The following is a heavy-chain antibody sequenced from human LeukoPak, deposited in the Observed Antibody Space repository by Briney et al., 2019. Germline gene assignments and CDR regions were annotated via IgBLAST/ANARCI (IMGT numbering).Heavy chain of an antibody. CDR3: ARAWESIAGYYFDY. Sequence: ASVKVSCKASGYTFTSYGISWVRQAPGQGLEWMGWISAYNGNTNYAQKLQGRVTMTTDTSTSTAYMELRSLRSEDTAVYYCARAWESIAGYYFDYWGQGTLVTVSS. V-gene: IGHV1-18*01. CDR1: GYTFTSYG. CDR2: ISAYNGNT. J-gene: IGHJ4*02. D-gene: IGHD1-26*01.